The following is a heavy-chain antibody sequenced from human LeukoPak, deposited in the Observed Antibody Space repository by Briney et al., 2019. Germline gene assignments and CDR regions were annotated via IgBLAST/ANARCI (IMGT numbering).Heavy chain of an antibody. D-gene: IGHD3-22*01. CDR2: ISGSGGST. Sequence: TGGSLRLSCAASGFTFSSYAMSWVRQAPGKGLEWVSAISGSGGSTYYADSVKGRFTISRDNSKNTLYLQMNSLRAEDTAVYYCAMGVVTLYYFDYWGQGTLVTVSS. CDR1: GFTFSSYA. V-gene: IGHV3-23*01. J-gene: IGHJ4*02. CDR3: AMGVVTLYYFDY.